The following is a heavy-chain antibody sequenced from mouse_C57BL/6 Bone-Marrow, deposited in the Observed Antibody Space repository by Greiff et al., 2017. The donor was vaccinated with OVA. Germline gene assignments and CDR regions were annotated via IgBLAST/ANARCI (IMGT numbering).Heavy chain of an antibody. V-gene: IGHV1-42*01. J-gene: IGHJ1*03. CDR3: SHYYGSSTGYFDV. D-gene: IGHD1-1*01. Sequence: VQLQQSGPELVKPGASVKISCKASGYSFTGYYMNWVKQSPEKSLEWIGEINPSTGGTTYNQKFKAKATLTVDKSSSTAYMQLKSLTSEDSAVYYCSHYYGSSTGYFDVWGTGTTVTVSS. CDR1: GYSFTGYY. CDR2: INPSTGGT.